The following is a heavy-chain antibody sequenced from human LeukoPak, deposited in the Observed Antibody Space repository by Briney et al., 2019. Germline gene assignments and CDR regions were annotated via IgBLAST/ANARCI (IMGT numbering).Heavy chain of an antibody. Sequence: SETLSLTCAVYGGSFSGYYWSWIRQPPGKGLEWIGEINHSGSTNYNPSLKSRVTISVDTFKNQFSLKLSSVTAADTAVYYCARGGASRDGYPGWYFDYWGQGTLVTVSS. CDR3: ARGGASRDGYPGWYFDY. V-gene: IGHV4-34*01. CDR2: INHSGST. D-gene: IGHD5-24*01. J-gene: IGHJ4*02. CDR1: GGSFSGYY.